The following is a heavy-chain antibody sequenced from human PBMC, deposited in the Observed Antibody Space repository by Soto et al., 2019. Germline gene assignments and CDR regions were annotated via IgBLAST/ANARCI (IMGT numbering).Heavy chain of an antibody. CDR3: ARDNSNRYLGWYFDL. Sequence: QVQLVESGGGVVQPGRSLRLSCAASGFTFSSYAMHWVRQAPGKGLEWVAVISYDGSNKYYADSVKGRFTISRDNSKNTLYLQMNSLRAEDTAVYYCARDNSNRYLGWYFDLWGRGTLVTVSS. J-gene: IGHJ2*01. CDR2: ISYDGSNK. V-gene: IGHV3-30-3*01. CDR1: GFTFSSYA. D-gene: IGHD1-20*01.